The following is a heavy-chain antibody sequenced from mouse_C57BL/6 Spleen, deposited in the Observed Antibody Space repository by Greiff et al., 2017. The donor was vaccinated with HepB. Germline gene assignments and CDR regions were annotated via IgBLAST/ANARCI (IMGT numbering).Heavy chain of an antibody. CDR2: ISDGGSYT. CDR1: GFTFSSYA. CDR3: AKGGDYEGYFDV. J-gene: IGHJ1*03. D-gene: IGHD2-4*01. Sequence: EVQVVESGGGLVKPGGSLKLTCAASGFTFSSYAMSWVRQTPEKRLEWVATISDGGSYTYYPDNVKGRFTISRANAKNNLYLQMSHLKSEDTAMYYCAKGGDYEGYFDVWGTGTTVTVSS. V-gene: IGHV5-4*01.